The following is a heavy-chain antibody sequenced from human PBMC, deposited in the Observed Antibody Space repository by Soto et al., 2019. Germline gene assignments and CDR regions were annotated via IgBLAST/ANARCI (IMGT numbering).Heavy chain of an antibody. J-gene: IGHJ6*02. CDR2: VSPYSNIT. D-gene: IGHD6-25*01. Sequence: ASVKVSRKASDYIFTTYGISWVRQAPGQGLEWMGWVSPYSNITNYAQKFQGRVTMTTETSTSTVYMELRSLRSDDTAMYYCARESGGYDSSTRYGLDVWGQGTTVTVSS. V-gene: IGHV1-18*01. CDR1: DYIFTTYG. CDR3: ARESGGYDSSTRYGLDV.